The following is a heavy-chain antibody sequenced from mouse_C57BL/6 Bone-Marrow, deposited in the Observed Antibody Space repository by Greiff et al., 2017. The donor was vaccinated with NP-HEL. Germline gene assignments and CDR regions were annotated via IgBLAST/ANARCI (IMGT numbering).Heavy chain of an antibody. CDR1: GFTFSSYA. V-gene: IGHV5-9-1*02. CDR2: ISSGGDYI. CDR3: TRDQDYYSNFFAY. Sequence: EVMLLESGDGLVKPGGSLKLSCAASGFTFSSYAMSWVRQTPEKRLEWVAYISSGGDYIYYADTVKGRFTISRDNSRNTLYLQMSSLKSEDTAMYYCTRDQDYYSNFFAYWGQGTLVTVSA. J-gene: IGHJ3*01. D-gene: IGHD2-5*01.